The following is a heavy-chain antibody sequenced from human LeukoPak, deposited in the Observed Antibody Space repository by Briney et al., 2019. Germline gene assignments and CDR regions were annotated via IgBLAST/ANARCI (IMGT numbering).Heavy chain of an antibody. V-gene: IGHV3-49*03. D-gene: IGHD3-22*01. CDR1: GFTFGDYA. CDR2: IRSKAYGGTT. CDR3: TRALYYYDSSGYLDDY. Sequence: PGRSLRLSCTASGFTFGDYAMSWFRQAPGKGLEWVGFIRSKAYGGTTEYAASVKGRFTISRDDSKSIAYLQMNSLKTEDTAVCYCTRALYYYDSSGYLDDYWGQGTLVTVSS. J-gene: IGHJ4*02.